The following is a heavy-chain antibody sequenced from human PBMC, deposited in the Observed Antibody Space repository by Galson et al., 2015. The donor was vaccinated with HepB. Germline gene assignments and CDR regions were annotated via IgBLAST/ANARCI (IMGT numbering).Heavy chain of an antibody. J-gene: IGHJ2*01. CDR3: ARDRSWDWYFDL. Sequence: SLRLSCAASGFTFDDYAMHWVRQAPGKGLEWVSGISWNSGSIGYADSVKGRFTISRDNSKNTLYLQMNSLRAEDTAVYYCARDRSWDWYFDLWGRGTLVTVSS. CDR1: GFTFDDYA. V-gene: IGHV3-9*01. D-gene: IGHD6-13*01. CDR2: ISWNSGSI.